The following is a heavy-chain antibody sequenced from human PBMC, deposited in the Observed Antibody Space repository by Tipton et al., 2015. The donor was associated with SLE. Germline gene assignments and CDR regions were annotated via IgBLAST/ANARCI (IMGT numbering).Heavy chain of an antibody. CDR1: GGSISSGSYY. Sequence: LRLSCTVSGGSISSGSYYWTWIRQPAGKGPEWIGRIYSRGSTNYNPSLMSRVTISLDTSKNRFSLGLSSVTAADTAVYYCAREGVTTRRAYYYYYMDVWGKGTTVTISS. D-gene: IGHD1-1*01. V-gene: IGHV4-61*02. CDR2: IYSRGST. J-gene: IGHJ6*03. CDR3: AREGVTTRRAYYYYYMDV.